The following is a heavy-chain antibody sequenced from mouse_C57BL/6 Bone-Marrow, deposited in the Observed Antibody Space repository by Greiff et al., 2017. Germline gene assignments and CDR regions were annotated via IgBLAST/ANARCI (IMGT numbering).Heavy chain of an antibody. CDR1: GYTFTSYW. J-gene: IGHJ3*01. Sequence: QVQLQQPGAELVRPGSSVKLSCKASGYTFTSYWMHWVKQRPIQGLEWIVNIDPSDSETHYNQKFKDKATLTVDKSSSTAYMQLSSLTSEDSAVYYCASYDYDGFAYWGQGTLVTVSA. V-gene: IGHV1-52*01. D-gene: IGHD2-4*01. CDR3: ASYDYDGFAY. CDR2: IDPSDSET.